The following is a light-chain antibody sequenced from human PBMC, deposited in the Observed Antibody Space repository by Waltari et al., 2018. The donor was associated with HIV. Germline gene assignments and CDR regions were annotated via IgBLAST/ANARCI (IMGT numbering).Light chain of an antibody. V-gene: IGKV3-15*01. CDR1: ESVNSD. CDR2: GAA. Sequence: EIVMTQSPVTLSASPGERVTLSCRASESVNSDLAWYQQKPGQAPRLLIQGAATRATGIPPRFSGSGSETQFTLTISSLQSEDCAVYYCQQYKNWPPAWTFGRGTRVEI. J-gene: IGKJ1*01. CDR3: QQYKNWPPAWT.